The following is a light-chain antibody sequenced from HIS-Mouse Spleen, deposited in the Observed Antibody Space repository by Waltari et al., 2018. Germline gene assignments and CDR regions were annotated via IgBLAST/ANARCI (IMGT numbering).Light chain of an antibody. CDR1: ALPKTY. J-gene: IGLJ2*01. Sequence: SYELTQPPSVSVSPGQTARITCPGDALPKTYAYWYQQKSGQAPVPVIYEDSKRPSGIPERFSGSSSGTMDTLTISGAQVEDEADYYCYSTDSSGNHRVFGGGTKLTVL. CDR3: YSTDSSGNHRV. V-gene: IGLV3-10*01. CDR2: EDS.